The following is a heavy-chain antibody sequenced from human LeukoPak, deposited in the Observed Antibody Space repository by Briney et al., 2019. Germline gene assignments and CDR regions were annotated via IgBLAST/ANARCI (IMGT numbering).Heavy chain of an antibody. D-gene: IGHD3-10*01. Sequence: ASVKVSCKASGYTFISYYMHWVRQAPGQGLEWMGWISAYNGNTNYAQKLQGRVTMTTDTSTSTAYMELRSLRSDDTAVYYCARDTRRLLWFGELLADYYYYGMDVWGQGTTVTVSS. CDR2: ISAYNGNT. V-gene: IGHV1-18*04. J-gene: IGHJ6*02. CDR3: ARDTRRLLWFGELLADYYYYGMDV. CDR1: GYTFISYY.